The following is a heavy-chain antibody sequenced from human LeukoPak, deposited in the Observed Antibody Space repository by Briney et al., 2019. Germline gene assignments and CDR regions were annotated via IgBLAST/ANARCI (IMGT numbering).Heavy chain of an antibody. V-gene: IGHV3-23*01. Sequence: GSLRLPCVASGITFSNYAVSWVRQAPEKGLDWVSVISGSAHKIRYADSVKGRFTISRDNSENIVYLQMNNLRVEDTAVYYCAGRPTGYSSGYIHWGQGTLVTVSS. CDR2: ISGSAHKI. CDR3: AGRPTGYSSGYIH. D-gene: IGHD5-18*01. J-gene: IGHJ4*02. CDR1: GITFSNYA.